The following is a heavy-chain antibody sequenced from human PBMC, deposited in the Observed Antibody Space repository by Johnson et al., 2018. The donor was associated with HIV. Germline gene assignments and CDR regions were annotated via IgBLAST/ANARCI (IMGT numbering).Heavy chain of an antibody. CDR2: IYSGGST. D-gene: IGHD2-15*01. CDR1: GFTVSSNY. Sequence: VQLVESGGGLVQPGGSLRLSCAASGFTVSSNYMSWVRQAPGKGLEWVSVIYSGGSTYYADSVKGRFAISRDTSKNTLSLQKNSLRAEDTAVYYWARDRRVSREGYCSGGSCYPYIAYIDAFDIWGQGTMVTVSS. J-gene: IGHJ3*02. CDR3: ARDRRVSREGYCSGGSCYPYIAYIDAFDI. V-gene: IGHV3-66*01.